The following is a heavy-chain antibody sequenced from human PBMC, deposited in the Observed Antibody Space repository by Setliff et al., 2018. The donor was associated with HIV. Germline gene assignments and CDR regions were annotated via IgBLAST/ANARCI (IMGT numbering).Heavy chain of an antibody. CDR1: GFTFSSFA. V-gene: IGHV3-23*01. D-gene: IGHD3-3*01. Sequence: PGGSLRLSCAASGFTFSSFAMSWVRQAPGKGLEWVSGISGSGGSTYYADSVKGRFTLSRDTPKNTLFLQMNSLRPEDTAVYYCARVRLYNTALDYWGQGTLVTVSS. J-gene: IGHJ4*02. CDR3: ARVRLYNTALDY. CDR2: ISGSGGST.